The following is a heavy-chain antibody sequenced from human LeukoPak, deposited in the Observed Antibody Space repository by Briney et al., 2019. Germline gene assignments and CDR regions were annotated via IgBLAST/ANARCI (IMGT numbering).Heavy chain of an antibody. J-gene: IGHJ5*02. CDR1: GGTFSSYA. CDR3: ARGALGDSSSWYQFDP. V-gene: IGHV1-69*13. CDR2: IIPIFGTA. D-gene: IGHD6-13*01. Sequence: GASVKVSCKASGGTFSSYAISWVRQAPGQGLEWMGGIIPIFGTANYAQKFQGRVTITADESTSTAYMELSSLRSEDTAVYCCARGALGDSSSWYQFDPWGQGTLVTVSS.